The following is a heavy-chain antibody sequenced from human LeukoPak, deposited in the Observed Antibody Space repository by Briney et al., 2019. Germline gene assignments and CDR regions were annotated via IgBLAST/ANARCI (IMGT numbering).Heavy chain of an antibody. CDR3: AGGYDYVWGSYHPIDY. D-gene: IGHD3-16*02. CDR1: GGSFSGYY. V-gene: IGHV4-34*01. J-gene: IGHJ4*02. CDR2: INHSGST. Sequence: PSETLSLTCAVYGGSFSGYYWSWIRQPPGKGLEWIGEINHSGSTNYNPSLKSGVIISVDTSKNQFSMKLSSVTAADTAVYYCAGGYDYVWGSYHPIDYWGQGTLVTVSS.